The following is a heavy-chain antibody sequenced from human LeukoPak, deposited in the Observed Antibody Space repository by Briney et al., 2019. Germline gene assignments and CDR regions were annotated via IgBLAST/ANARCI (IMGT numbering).Heavy chain of an antibody. Sequence: SETLSLTCTVSGGSISTSSSYWGWVRQPPGKGLEYIATLYYTGTIDYNPSLRSRLTISIDTSKNQFSLNLSSVTAADTAVYYCARRGPPNWFGRWGQGTLVTVSS. CDR2: LYYTGTI. V-gene: IGHV4-39*01. J-gene: IGHJ5*02. CDR3: ARRGPPNWFGR. CDR1: GGSISTSSSY.